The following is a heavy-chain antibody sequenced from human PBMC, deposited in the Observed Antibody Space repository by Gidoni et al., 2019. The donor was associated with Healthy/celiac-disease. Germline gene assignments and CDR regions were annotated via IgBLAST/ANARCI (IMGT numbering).Heavy chain of an antibody. CDR2: INTNTGNP. CDR3: AREQGCSSTSCRVYNWFDP. Sequence: QVQLVQSSSELKKPGASVTVSCKASGYTFPSYAMNWVRQAPGQGLEWMGWINTNTGNPTYAQGFTGRFVFSLDTSVSTAYLQISSLKAEDTAVYYCAREQGCSSTSCRVYNWFDPWGQGTLVTVSS. D-gene: IGHD2-2*01. J-gene: IGHJ5*02. CDR1: GYTFPSYA. V-gene: IGHV7-4-1*02.